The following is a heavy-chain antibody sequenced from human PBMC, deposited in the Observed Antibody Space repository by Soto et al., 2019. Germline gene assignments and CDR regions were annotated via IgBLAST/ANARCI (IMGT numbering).Heavy chain of an antibody. D-gene: IGHD4-17*01. Sequence: QVQLVQSGAEVKKPGASVKVSCKASGYTFTSYGISWVRQAPGQGREWMGWISAYNGNTNYAQKLQGRVTMTTDTSTSTAYMGLRSLRSDDTAVYSCARADIADYGDYGRPIDYWGHGTLFTVS. CDR2: ISAYNGNT. CDR3: ARADIADYGDYGRPIDY. V-gene: IGHV1-18*01. J-gene: IGHJ4*01. CDR1: GYTFTSYG.